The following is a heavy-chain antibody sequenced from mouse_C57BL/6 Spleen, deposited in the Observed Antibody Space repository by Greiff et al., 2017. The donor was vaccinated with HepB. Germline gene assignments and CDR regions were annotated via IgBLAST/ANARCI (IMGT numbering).Heavy chain of an antibody. V-gene: IGHV1-81*01. D-gene: IGHD2-4*01. J-gene: IGHJ4*01. CDR1: GYTFTSYG. CDR2: IYPRSGNT. CDR3: ARKEGYDYDDYAMDY. Sequence: QVQLKESGAELARPGASVKLSCKASGYTFTSYGISWVKQSTGQGLEWIGEIYPRSGNTYYNEKFKGKATLTADKSSSTAYMELRSLTSEDSAVYFCARKEGYDYDDYAMDYWGQGTSVTVSS.